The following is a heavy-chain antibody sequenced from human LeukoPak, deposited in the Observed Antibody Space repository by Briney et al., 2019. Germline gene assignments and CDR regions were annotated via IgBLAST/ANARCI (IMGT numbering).Heavy chain of an antibody. J-gene: IGHJ4*02. CDR2: ISSGGGTV. V-gene: IGHV3-48*03. CDR3: ATGVPAVTIFGY. CDR1: GFTFSSYE. D-gene: IGHD2-2*01. Sequence: PGGSLRLSCAASGFTFSSYEMDWVRQAPGKGLDWVSKISSGGGTVYYADSVKGRFTISRDNAKNSVYLQMNSLRADDTAVYYCATGVPAVTIFGYGGQGTLVTVSS.